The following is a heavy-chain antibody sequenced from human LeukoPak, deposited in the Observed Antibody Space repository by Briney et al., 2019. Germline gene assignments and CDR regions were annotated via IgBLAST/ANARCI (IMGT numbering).Heavy chain of an antibody. J-gene: IGHJ6*04. CDR1: GYSFTSYW. CDR3: ARHVGPGMPVTTELSSYYYYHGMDV. CDR2: IYPGDSST. D-gene: IGHD4-17*01. V-gene: IGHV5-51*01. Sequence: GESLKISCKSSGYSFTSYWIAWMRQMPGKGLEWMGIIYPGDSSTTYSPSFRGQVTISADKSITTAYLQWSSLEASDTAIYYCARHVGPGMPVTTELSSYYYYHGMDVWGKGTTVTVSS.